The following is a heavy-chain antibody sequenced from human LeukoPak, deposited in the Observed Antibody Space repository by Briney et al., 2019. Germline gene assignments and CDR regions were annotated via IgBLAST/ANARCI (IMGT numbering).Heavy chain of an antibody. CDR3: ARAGFGELLGP. CDR1: GGSISSYY. J-gene: IGHJ5*02. V-gene: IGHV4-59*08. Sequence: SETLSLTCTVSGGSISSYYWSWIRQPPGKGLEWIGYIYYSGSTYYNPSLKSRVTISVDTSKNQFSLKLSSVTAADTAVYYCARAGFGELLGPWGQGTLVTVSS. D-gene: IGHD3-10*01. CDR2: IYYSGST.